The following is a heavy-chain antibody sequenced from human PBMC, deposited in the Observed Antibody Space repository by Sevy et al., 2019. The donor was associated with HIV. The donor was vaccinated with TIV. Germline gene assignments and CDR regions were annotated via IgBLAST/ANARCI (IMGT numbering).Heavy chain of an antibody. CDR3: ALYCSTTNCIFDY. CDR1: GYTFMNYG. CDR2: ISASNGNT. D-gene: IGHD2-2*01. J-gene: IGHJ4*02. V-gene: IGHV1-18*01. Sequence: ASVKVSCKASGYTFMNYGISWVRQAPGQGLEWMGWISASNGNTSYAQKFQGRVTMTTDTSTTTAYMELRSLRSDDTAVYYCALYCSTTNCIFDYWGQGTLVTVSS.